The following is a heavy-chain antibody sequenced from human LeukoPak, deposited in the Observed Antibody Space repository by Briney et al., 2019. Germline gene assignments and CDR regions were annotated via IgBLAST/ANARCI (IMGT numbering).Heavy chain of an antibody. V-gene: IGHV3-30*04. CDR3: ERSTVSSTRHPVSYYMDV. CDR2: ISYDGSNK. J-gene: IGHJ6*03. D-gene: IGHD2-2*01. Sequence: GGSLRLSCAASGFTFSSYAMHWVRQAPGKGLEWVAVISYDGSNKYYADSVKGRFTISRDNSKNTLYQQMNSLRAEDTAVYYCERSTVSSTRHPVSYYMDVWGKGTTVTVSS. CDR1: GFTFSSYA.